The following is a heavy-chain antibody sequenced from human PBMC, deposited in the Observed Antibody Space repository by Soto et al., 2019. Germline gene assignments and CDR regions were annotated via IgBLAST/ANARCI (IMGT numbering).Heavy chain of an antibody. CDR1: GFTFSTYW. V-gene: IGHV3-7*01. D-gene: IGHD3-9*01. J-gene: IGHJ4*02. CDR2: IQEDGFEK. Sequence: GGSLRLSCAASGFTFSTYWMSWVRQAPGKGLKWVANIQEDGFEKYYVDSVKGRFTISRDNAKNSLYLQMNSLRAEDTAVYYCARAALTGYYTGRLDYFDYWGQGTLVTVSS. CDR3: ARAALTGYYTGRLDYFDY.